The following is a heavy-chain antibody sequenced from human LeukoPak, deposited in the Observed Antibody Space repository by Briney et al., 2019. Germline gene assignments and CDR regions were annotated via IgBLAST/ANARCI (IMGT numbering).Heavy chain of an antibody. V-gene: IGHV3-30*02. CDR2: IRYDGSNK. CDR1: GFTFSSYG. Sequence: GGSLRLSCAASGFTFSSYGMHWVRQAPGKGLEWVAFIRYDGSNKYYADSVKGRFTISRDNSKNTLYLQMNSLRAEDTAVYYCAKDRIVVVPAAIEEGYYFDYWGQGTLVTVSS. J-gene: IGHJ4*02. CDR3: AKDRIVVVPAAIEEGYYFDY. D-gene: IGHD2-2*02.